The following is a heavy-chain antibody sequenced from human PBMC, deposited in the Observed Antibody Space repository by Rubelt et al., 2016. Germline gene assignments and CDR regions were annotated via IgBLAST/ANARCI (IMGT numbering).Heavy chain of an antibody. CDR3: ARSLVYGYTGIDY. J-gene: IGHJ4*02. CDR2: INPNSGGT. CDR1: GYTFTGYY. D-gene: IGHD5-18*01. V-gene: IGHV1-2*06. Sequence: GASVKVSCKASGYTFTGYYIHWVRQAPGQGLEWMGRINPNSGGTNFAQKFQGRVTMTRDTSISTVYMELSRLTSDDTAVYYCARSLVYGYTGIDYWGLGTLVTVSS.